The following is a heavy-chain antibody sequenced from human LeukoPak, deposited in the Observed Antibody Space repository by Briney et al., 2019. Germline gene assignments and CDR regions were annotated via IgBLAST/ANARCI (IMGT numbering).Heavy chain of an antibody. Sequence: GGSLGLSCAASGFTFSNAWMSWVRQAPGKGLEWVGRIKSKTDGGTTDYAAPVKGRFTISRDDSKNTLYLQMNSLKTEDTAVYYCTTQLLWFGELLDGDYWGQGTLVTVSS. V-gene: IGHV3-15*01. CDR1: GFTFSNAW. CDR3: TTQLLWFGELLDGDY. J-gene: IGHJ4*02. D-gene: IGHD3-10*01. CDR2: IKSKTDGGTT.